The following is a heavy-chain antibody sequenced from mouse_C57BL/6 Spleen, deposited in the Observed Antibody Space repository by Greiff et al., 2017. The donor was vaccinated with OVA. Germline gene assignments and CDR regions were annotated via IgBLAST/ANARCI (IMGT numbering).Heavy chain of an antibody. V-gene: IGHV1-61*01. D-gene: IGHD1-1*01. J-gene: IGHJ2*01. CDR2: IYPSDSET. CDR1: GYTFTSYW. CDR3: ARAFSDCGSSGGVLDY. Sequence: QVQLQQPGPELVRPGSSVKLSCKAPGYTFTSYWMDWVKQRPGQGLEWIGNIYPSDSETHYNQKFKDKATLTVDKSSSTDYMQLSSLTSKDSAFEYCARAFSDCGSSGGVLDYWGQGTTLTVSS.